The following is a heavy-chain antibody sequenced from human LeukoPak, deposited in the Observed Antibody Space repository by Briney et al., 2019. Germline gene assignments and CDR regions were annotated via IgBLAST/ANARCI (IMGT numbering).Heavy chain of an antibody. Sequence: SETLSLTCTVSGGSISSYYWSWIRQPPGKGLEWIGYIYYSGSTNYNPSLKSRVTISVDTSKNQFSLKLSSVTAADTAVYYCARVTSRYCSSTSCYRRGAYYYYGMDVWGQGTTVTVSS. D-gene: IGHD2-2*02. J-gene: IGHJ6*02. CDR1: GGSISSYY. CDR3: ARVTSRYCSSTSCYRRGAYYYYGMDV. CDR2: IYYSGST. V-gene: IGHV4-59*12.